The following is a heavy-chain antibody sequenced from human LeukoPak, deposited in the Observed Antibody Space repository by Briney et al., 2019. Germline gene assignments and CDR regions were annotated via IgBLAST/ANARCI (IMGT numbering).Heavy chain of an antibody. Sequence: SQTLSLTCAVSGGSISSGGYSWSWIRRPPGKGLEWIGYIYHSGSTYYNPSLKSRVTISVDRSKNQFSLKLSSVTAADTAVYYCARDACCGGDCYRGNWYFDLWGRGTLVTVSS. CDR2: IYHSGST. V-gene: IGHV4-30-2*01. J-gene: IGHJ2*01. CDR3: ARDACCGGDCYRGNWYFDL. CDR1: GGSISSGGYS. D-gene: IGHD2-21*02.